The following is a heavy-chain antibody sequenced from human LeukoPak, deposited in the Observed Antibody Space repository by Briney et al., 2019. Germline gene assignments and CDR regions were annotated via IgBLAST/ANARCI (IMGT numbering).Heavy chain of an antibody. J-gene: IGHJ4*02. D-gene: IGHD4-23*01. CDR2: INHRGST. Sequence: SSETLSLTCAVYGGSFSGYYWSWIRQPPGKGLEWIGEINHRGSTNYNPSLKSRVTISVDTSKNQFSLKLSSVTAADTAVYYCAGSGGPFEDYGGNSAPTPRFDYWGQGTLVTVSS. CDR1: GGSFSGYY. V-gene: IGHV4-34*01. CDR3: AGSGGPFEDYGGNSAPTPRFDY.